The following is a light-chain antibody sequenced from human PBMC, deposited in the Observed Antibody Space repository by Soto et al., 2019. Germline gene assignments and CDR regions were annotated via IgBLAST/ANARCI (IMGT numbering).Light chain of an antibody. V-gene: IGLV2-23*01. CDR3: CSYAGTS. CDR1: SSDVGSYNL. CDR2: EGS. Sequence: QSVLTQPASVSGSPGQSITISCTGTSSDVGSYNLVSWYQQHPGKAPKLMIYEGSKRPSGVSNRFSGSKSGNTASLTISGLQAEDEADYYSCSYAGTSFGGGTKVTVL. J-gene: IGLJ2*01.